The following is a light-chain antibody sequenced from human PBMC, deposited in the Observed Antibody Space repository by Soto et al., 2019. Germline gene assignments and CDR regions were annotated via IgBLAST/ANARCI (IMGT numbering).Light chain of an antibody. CDR1: QSVSSSY. V-gene: IGKV3-20*01. Sequence: EIVLTQSPGTLSLSPGERATLSCRASQSVSSSYLAWYQQKPGQAPRLLIYVASIRATGIPDRFSGSGSGTDFTLIISRLDPEDFAVYYCQQYVRSPLTFGGGTQVEIK. J-gene: IGKJ4*01. CDR3: QQYVRSPLT. CDR2: VAS.